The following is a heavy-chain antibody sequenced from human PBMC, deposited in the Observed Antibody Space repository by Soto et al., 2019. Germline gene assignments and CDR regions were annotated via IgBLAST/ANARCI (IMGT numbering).Heavy chain of an antibody. Sequence: QVQLVQTGAEVKKPGASVKVSCKASGYTFTSYDFNWVRQATGQGLEWMGWMNPDTGNTGYAQKFQGXXTXTXGTPISTAYMELTSLKSDDTAVYYCARGPRNWGFDYWGQGTLVTVSS. CDR1: GYTFTSYD. J-gene: IGHJ4*02. V-gene: IGHV1-8*01. CDR3: ARGPRNWGFDY. CDR2: MNPDTGNT. D-gene: IGHD7-27*01.